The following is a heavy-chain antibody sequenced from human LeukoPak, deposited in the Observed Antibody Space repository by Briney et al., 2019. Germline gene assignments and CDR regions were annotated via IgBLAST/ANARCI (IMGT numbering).Heavy chain of an antibody. CDR3: VRDLSSSWYSNWFDP. CDR1: GASISSNW. V-gene: IGHV4-4*02. J-gene: IGHJ5*02. Sequence: PSGTLSLTCAVSGASISSNWWNWVRQPPGKGLEWIGEIHHSGSANYNPSLKSRVTISLATSENQFSLRLSSVTAADTAVYYCVRDLSSSWYSNWFDPWGQGTLVTVSS. CDR2: IHHSGSA. D-gene: IGHD6-13*01.